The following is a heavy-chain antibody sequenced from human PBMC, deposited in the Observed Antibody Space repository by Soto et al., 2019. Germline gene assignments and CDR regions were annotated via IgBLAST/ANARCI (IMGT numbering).Heavy chain of an antibody. V-gene: IGHV2-5*02. J-gene: IGHJ4*02. CDR1: GFSLSTSGVG. D-gene: IGHD1-7*01. CDR2: IYWDDDK. Sequence: QITLKESGPTLVKPTQTLTLTCTFSGFSLSTSGVGVGWIRQPPGKALEGLVIIYWDDDKRYSPSLRGRLTITKDTSKNQVVLTMTNVDPEDTATYFCAHRRIGVSQWNYGDFDYWGQGILVTGSS. CDR3: AHRRIGVSQWNYGDFDY.